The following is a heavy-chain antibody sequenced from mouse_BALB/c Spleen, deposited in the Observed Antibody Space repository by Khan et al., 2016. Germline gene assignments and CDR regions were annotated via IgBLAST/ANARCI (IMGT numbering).Heavy chain of an antibody. CDR2: IFPGSGNS. Sequence: QVQLKQSGPDLVKPGASVKMSCTASGYRFTSYYKHWVKQRPGQGLEWIGWIFPGSGNSKYNENFRGKATLTADTYSNTASMQLSSLTSEDSAVYFCARWRPDWFFDVWGGGTTVTVSS. CDR3: ARWRPDWFFDV. V-gene: IGHV1-66*01. CDR1: GYRFTSYY. J-gene: IGHJ1*01.